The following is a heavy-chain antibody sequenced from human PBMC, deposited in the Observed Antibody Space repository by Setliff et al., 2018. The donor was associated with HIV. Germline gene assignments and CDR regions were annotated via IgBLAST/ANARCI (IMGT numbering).Heavy chain of an antibody. J-gene: IGHJ6*02. CDR3: ARDLRITLFGGDVYYYYGMDV. CDR2: ISQSGST. Sequence: SETLSLTCTVSGYSISSDYYWGWIRQPPGKGLEWIGYISQSGSTYYNPSLKSRVTISVDRSKNQFSLKLSSVTAADTAVYYCARDLRITLFGGDVYYYYGMDVWGQGTTVTVSS. D-gene: IGHD3-3*01. CDR1: GYSISSDYY. V-gene: IGHV4-38-2*02.